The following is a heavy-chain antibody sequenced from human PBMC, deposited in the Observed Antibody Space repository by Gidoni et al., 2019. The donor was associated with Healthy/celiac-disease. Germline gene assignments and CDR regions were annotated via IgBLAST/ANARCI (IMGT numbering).Heavy chain of an antibody. CDR1: GYSTSSGYG. D-gene: IGHD1-26*01. V-gene: IGHV4-38-2*01. Sequence: QVQPQESRPGLVEPSETLSLTLAVSGYSTSSGYGWGWIRQPPGKGLEWIGSIDHSGSTYYHPSLKRRVTISVDTSKNQFSLKLSSVTAADAAVYCGARVWSAATKGFDIWGQGTLVTVSS. J-gene: IGHJ4*02. CDR3: ARVWSAATKGFDI. CDR2: IDHSGST.